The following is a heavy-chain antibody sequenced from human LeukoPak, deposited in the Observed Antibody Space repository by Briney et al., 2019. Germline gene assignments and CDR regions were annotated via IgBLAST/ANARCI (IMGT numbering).Heavy chain of an antibody. CDR3: TRGYSTRHFPFDS. CDR1: GFNFDDYG. CDR2: VNSNARSA. D-gene: IGHD2-2*01. V-gene: IGHV3-20*04. J-gene: IGHJ4*02. Sequence: PGGSLRLSCAASGFNFDDYGMTWVRQIPGKGLEWVAGVNSNARSAGYAAAVRGRFTISRDNYKNSLYLDMGRLRLEDTAFYYCTRGYSTRHFPFDSWGQGTLVTVSS.